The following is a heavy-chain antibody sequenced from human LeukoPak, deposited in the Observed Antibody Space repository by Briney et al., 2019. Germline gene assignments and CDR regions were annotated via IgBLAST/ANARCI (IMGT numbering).Heavy chain of an antibody. CDR3: AKWQDVIHWGYFDS. Sequence: HPGGSLRLSCAASGFTFSSYDMHWVRQATGKGLEWVSAIGTAGDTYYPGSVKGRFTISRDNSKNTLYLQMSSLRAEDTAIYYCAKWQDVIHWGYFDSWGQGTLVTVS. CDR1: GFTFSSYD. V-gene: IGHV3-13*01. CDR2: IGTAGDT. J-gene: IGHJ4*02. D-gene: IGHD3-16*01.